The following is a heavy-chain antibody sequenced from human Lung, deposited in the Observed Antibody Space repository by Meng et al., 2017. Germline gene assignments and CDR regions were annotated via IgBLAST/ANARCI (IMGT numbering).Heavy chain of an antibody. CDR1: GGSFSDYY. Sequence: QVQPRRGGPGVSQPPQAPSLAGVVSGGSFSDYYWRSLRQRPGKGLEWIGEINHSWSTNYNPPVASRATISEDPSQLNLSLELSSVTAADSAVYYCARGPTTMAHDFDYWGQGTLVTVSS. J-gene: IGHJ4*02. CDR2: INHSWST. CDR3: ARGPTTMAHDFDY. D-gene: IGHD4-11*01. V-gene: IGHV4-34*01.